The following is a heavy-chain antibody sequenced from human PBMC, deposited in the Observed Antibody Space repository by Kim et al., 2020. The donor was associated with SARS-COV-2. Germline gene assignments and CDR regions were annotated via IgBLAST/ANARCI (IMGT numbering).Heavy chain of an antibody. CDR2: INGRGDTT. Sequence: GGSLRLSCAASGFTFNNYAMNWFRQAPGKGLEWVSAINGRGDTTYYADSVKGRFTVSRDNSKNTLYLQMNSLRAEDAAVYHCAKVTSGAYVGGDDFDCWGPGTLVTLSS. CDR1: GFTFNNYA. D-gene: IGHD2-21*01. J-gene: IGHJ4*02. CDR3: AKVTSGAYVGGDDFDC. V-gene: IGHV3-23*01.